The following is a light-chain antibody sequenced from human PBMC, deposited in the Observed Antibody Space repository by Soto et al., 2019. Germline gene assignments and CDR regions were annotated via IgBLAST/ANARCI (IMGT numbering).Light chain of an antibody. CDR3: QQSYSTPFT. J-gene: IGKJ3*01. CDR2: AAS. Sequence: DIQMTQSPSSLSAYVGDRVTITCRASQSISSYLNWYQQKPGKAPKCLISAASSLQSGVPSRFSGSGSGTDFTLTISSLQPEDFATYYCQQSYSTPFTFGPGTKVDIK. CDR1: QSISSY. V-gene: IGKV1-39*01.